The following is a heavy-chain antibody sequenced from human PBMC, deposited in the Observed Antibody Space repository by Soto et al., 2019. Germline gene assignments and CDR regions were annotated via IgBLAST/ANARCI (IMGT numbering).Heavy chain of an antibody. CDR1: GFTFGDYA. CDR3: TRGGENYYYYYGMDV. J-gene: IGHJ6*02. Sequence: PGGSLRLSCTASGFTFGDYAMSWFRQAPGKGLEWVGFIRSKAYGGTTEYAASVKGRFTISRDDSKSIAYLQMNSLKTEDTAVYYCTRGGENYYYYYGMDVWGQGTTVTVSS. V-gene: IGHV3-49*03. D-gene: IGHD3-10*01. CDR2: IRSKAYGGTT.